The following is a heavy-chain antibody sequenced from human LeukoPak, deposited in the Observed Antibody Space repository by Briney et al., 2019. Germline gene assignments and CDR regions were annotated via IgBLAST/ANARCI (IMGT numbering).Heavy chain of an antibody. Sequence: PSETLSLTCTVSGGSIDSYYWSWIRQPPGKGLEWIGYIYYTGSTEYHPSLKSRVTISLDTSKNQFSLKLTSVTAADTAVYYCVRGNYDNRGYSNAFDIWGQGAMVTVSS. V-gene: IGHV4-59*01. D-gene: IGHD3-22*01. J-gene: IGHJ3*02. CDR1: GGSIDSYY. CDR2: IYYTGST. CDR3: VRGNYDNRGYSNAFDI.